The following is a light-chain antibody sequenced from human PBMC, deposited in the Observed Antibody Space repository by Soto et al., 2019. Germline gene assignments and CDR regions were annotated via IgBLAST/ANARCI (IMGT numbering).Light chain of an antibody. Sequence: EIVMTQSPATLSVSPGERATLSCRASQSVSRNLAWYQQKPGQAPRLLIYGASTRATGIPARFSDSGSGTEFTLTLSSRQSEDFAVYYCQQYNNWPYTFGQGTKLEIK. CDR1: QSVSRN. J-gene: IGKJ2*01. CDR3: QQYNNWPYT. V-gene: IGKV3-15*01. CDR2: GAS.